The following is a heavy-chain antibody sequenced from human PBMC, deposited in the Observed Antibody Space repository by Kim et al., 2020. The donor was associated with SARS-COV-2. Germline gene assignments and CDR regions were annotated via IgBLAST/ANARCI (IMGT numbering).Heavy chain of an antibody. CDR2: IHADGHPI. D-gene: IGHD3-10*01. CDR1: GFTFNTHS. V-gene: IGHV3-48*01. CDR3: ASDGTGVTPGDALDM. Sequence: GGSLRLSCAASGFTFNTHSMDWVRQVPGKGLEWISFIHADGHPIYYADSVKGRFTVSRDNAKNSVFLQMNNLRGGDTAVYYCASDGTGVTPGDALDMWGQGTMVTVS. J-gene: IGHJ3*02.